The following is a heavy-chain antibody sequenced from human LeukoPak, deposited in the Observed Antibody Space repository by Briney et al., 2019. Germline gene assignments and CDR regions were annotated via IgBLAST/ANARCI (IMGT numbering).Heavy chain of an antibody. Sequence: SETLSLTCTVSGGSISGYYWSWIRQPPGKGLEWIGNIYYSGSTNYNPSLKSRVTISVDVSKNQFSLRLSSVTAADTAVYYCAMCSAATGTVYWGQGTLVTVSS. CDR1: GGSISGYY. J-gene: IGHJ4*02. D-gene: IGHD6-13*01. V-gene: IGHV4-59*01. CDR2: IYYSGST. CDR3: AMCSAATGTVY.